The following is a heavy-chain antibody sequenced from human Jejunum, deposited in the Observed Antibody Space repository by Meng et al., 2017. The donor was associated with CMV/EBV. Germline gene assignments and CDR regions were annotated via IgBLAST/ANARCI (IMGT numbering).Heavy chain of an antibody. CDR1: GFTFTSYT. CDR2: ISSTSTYI. CDR3: ARAVDYGDPNWFDA. V-gene: IGHV3-21*01. J-gene: IGHJ5*02. D-gene: IGHD4-17*01. Sequence: GFTFTSYTLNRVRQAPGEELEWLSYISSTSTYIYHADSMKGRCTICRDNVKNSVYLQMNSLRAEDTAVYYCARAVDYGDPNWFDAWGQGTLVTVSS.